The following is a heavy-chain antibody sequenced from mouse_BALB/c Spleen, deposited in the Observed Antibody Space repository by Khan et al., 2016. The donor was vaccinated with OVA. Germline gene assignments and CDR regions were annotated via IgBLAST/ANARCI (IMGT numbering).Heavy chain of an antibody. V-gene: IGHV2-9*02. CDR2: IWAGGNT. D-gene: IGHD1-1*02. Sequence: QVQLKQSGPGLVAPSQSLSITCTVSGFSLTSYGVHWVRQPPGKGLEWLGVIWAGGNTNYNSALMSRLSISKDNSKSQVFLKMNSLQTDDTAMYYCARDRGGNWFAYWGQGTLVTVSA. J-gene: IGHJ3*01. CDR3: ARDRGGNWFAY. CDR1: GFSLTSYG.